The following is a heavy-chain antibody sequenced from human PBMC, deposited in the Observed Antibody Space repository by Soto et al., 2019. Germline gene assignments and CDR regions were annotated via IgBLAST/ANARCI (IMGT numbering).Heavy chain of an antibody. CDR3: ARGATIFGVVIPGN. CDR2: INSDGSTT. CDR1: GFNCSNYW. J-gene: IGHJ4*02. D-gene: IGHD3-3*01. Sequence: WGSLRLSCAASGFNCSNYWRHCVRQDPGKELVWVSRINSDGSTTSYADSVKGRFTISRDNAKNTLFLQMNSLRAEDTAVYYCARGATIFGVVIPGNWGQGTLVTVSS. V-gene: IGHV3-74*01.